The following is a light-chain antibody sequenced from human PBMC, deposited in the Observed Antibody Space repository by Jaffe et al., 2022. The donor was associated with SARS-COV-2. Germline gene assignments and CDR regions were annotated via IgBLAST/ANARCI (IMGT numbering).Light chain of an antibody. J-gene: IGLJ3*02. CDR3: GTWDSSLSAWV. V-gene: IGLV1-51*01. CDR1: SSNIGKTY. CDR2: END. Sequence: QSVLTQPPSVSAAPGQKVSISCSGSSSNIGKTYVSWYQQLPGTAPKLLMYENDKRPSGIPDRFSGSKSGTSATLGITGLQTGDEADYYCGTWDSSLSAWVFGGGTRLTVL.